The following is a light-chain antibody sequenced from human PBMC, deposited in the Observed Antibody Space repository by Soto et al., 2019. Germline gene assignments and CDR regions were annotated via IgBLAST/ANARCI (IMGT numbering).Light chain of an antibody. V-gene: IGKV1-39*01. CDR1: QSINSY. CDR3: QQSYSTPYT. CDR2: AAS. Sequence: DIQMTQSPSSLSASVGDRVTITCRASQSINSYLNWYQQKPGKAPKFLIYAASSLQSGVPSRFSGSESGTDFTLTISSLQPEDVATYYCQQSYSTPYTFGQGTKLEIK. J-gene: IGKJ2*01.